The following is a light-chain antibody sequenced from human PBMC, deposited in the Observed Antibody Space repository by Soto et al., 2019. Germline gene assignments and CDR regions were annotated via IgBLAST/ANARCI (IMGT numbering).Light chain of an antibody. V-gene: IGKV3-11*01. J-gene: IGKJ4*01. CDR2: DAS. CDR1: QSVSSY. Sequence: EIVLTQSLATLSLSPGERATLSCRASQSVSSYLAWYQQKPGQAPRLLIYDASNRATGIPARFSGSGSGTDFTLTISSLEPADFAVYYCQQYNNWPPPLTFGGGTKVEI. CDR3: QQYNNWPPPLT.